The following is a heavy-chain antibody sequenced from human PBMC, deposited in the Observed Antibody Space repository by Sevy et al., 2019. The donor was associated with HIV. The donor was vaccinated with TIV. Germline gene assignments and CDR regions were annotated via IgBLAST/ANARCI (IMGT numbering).Heavy chain of an antibody. D-gene: IGHD2-15*01. J-gene: IGHJ5*02. V-gene: IGHV1-24*01. CDR3: TAVGLRYWSASSTYQGDWFDP. Sequence: ASVKVSCKVSGYTLTKLSIHWVRQAPGKGLEWMGNFDPQSGERIYSQRFQGRLTMTEDTSPDTVFMEMSSLTSEDTAVSNCTAVGLRYWSASSTYQGDWFDPWGQGTLVSVSS. CDR2: FDPQSGER. CDR1: GYTLTKLS.